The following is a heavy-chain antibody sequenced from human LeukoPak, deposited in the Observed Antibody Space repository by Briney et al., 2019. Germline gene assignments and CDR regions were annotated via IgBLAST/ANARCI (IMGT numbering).Heavy chain of an antibody. CDR2: ISYDGSNK. CDR1: GFTITPFG. V-gene: IGHV3-30*19. D-gene: IGHD2-21*02. CDR3: ARDYCGGDCPLDY. J-gene: IGHJ4*02. Sequence: GGSLRLSCTASGFTITPFGMHWVRQAPGKGLEWVAVISYDGSNKYYADSVKGRFTISRDNSKNTLYLQMNSLRAEDTAVYYCARDYCGGDCPLDYWGQGTLVTVSS.